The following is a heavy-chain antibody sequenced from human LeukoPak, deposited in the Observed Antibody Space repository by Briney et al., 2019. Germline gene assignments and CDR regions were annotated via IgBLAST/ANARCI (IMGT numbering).Heavy chain of an antibody. CDR1: GFTFSGYE. Sequence: PGGSLRLSCAASGFTFSGYEMNWVRQAPGKGLEWVSYISSSRSTIFYADSVKGRFTISRDNAKNSLYLQMNSLRAEDTAVYYCARSIAVAGRGVYWGQGTLVTVSS. CDR2: ISSSRSTI. V-gene: IGHV3-48*03. D-gene: IGHD6-19*01. CDR3: ARSIAVAGRGVY. J-gene: IGHJ4*02.